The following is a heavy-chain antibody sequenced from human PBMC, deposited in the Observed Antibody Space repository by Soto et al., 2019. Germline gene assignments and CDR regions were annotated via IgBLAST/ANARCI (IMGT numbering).Heavy chain of an antibody. CDR1: GFTFSSYA. D-gene: IGHD2-2*01. J-gene: IGHJ4*02. V-gene: IGHV3-23*01. CDR2: ISGSGGST. CDR3: AKDYGGVVVPFDY. Sequence: GESLKISCAASGFTFSSYAMSWVRQAPGKGLEWVSAISGSGGSTYYADSVKGRFTISRDNSKNTLYLQMNSLRAEDTAVYYCAKDYGGVVVPFDYWGQGTLVTVSS.